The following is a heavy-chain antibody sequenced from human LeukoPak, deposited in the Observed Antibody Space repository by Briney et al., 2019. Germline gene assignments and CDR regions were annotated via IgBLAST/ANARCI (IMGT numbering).Heavy chain of an antibody. J-gene: IGHJ6*03. V-gene: IGHV1-69*05. CDR3: ARGQQLVNYKYYYYMDV. CDR2: IIPIFGTA. Sequence: GSSVKVSCKASGGTFSSYAISWVRQAPGQGLEWMGGIIPIFGTANYAQKFQGRVTITTDESTSTAYMELSSLRSEDTAVHYCARGQQLVNYKYYYYMDVWGKGTTVTVSS. D-gene: IGHD6-13*01. CDR1: GGTFSSYA.